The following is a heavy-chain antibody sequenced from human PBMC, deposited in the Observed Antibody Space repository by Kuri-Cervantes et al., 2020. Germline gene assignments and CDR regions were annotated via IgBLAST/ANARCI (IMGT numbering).Heavy chain of an antibody. Sequence: GESLKISCAASGFTFSDHYMSWIRQAPGKGLEWISYISSSGSTIFYADSVTGRFTISRDNAKNSLYLQMNSLRAEDTALYYCAKGSGGDYLVYFDYWGQGTLVTVSS. CDR3: AKGSGGDYLVYFDY. J-gene: IGHJ4*02. V-gene: IGHV3-11*01. CDR2: ISSSGSTI. CDR1: GFTFSDHY. D-gene: IGHD4-17*01.